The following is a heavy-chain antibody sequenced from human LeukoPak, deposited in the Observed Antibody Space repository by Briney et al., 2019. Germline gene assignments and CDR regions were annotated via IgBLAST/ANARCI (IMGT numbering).Heavy chain of an antibody. CDR1: GGSISSYY. D-gene: IGHD6-6*01. Sequence: TSETLSLTCTVSGGSISSYYWSWIRQPPWKGLEWIGYIYHSGSTNYNPSLQSRVTISVDTSKNQFSLNLNSVTAADTAVYYCARGGAARLHFQNWGQGTLVTVSS. CDR3: ARGGAARLHFQN. J-gene: IGHJ1*01. V-gene: IGHV4-59*01. CDR2: IYHSGST.